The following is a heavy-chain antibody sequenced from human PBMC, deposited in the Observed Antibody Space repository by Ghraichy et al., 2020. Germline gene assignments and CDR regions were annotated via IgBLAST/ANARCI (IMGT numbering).Heavy chain of an antibody. D-gene: IGHD2-15*01. CDR3: ARDCSGGSCKKAGVY. V-gene: IGHV1-18*04. Sequence: ASVKVSCKASGYTFTSYGMSWVRQAPGQGLEGMGWISAYNGNTNYAQKLQGRVTMTTDTSTSTAYMELRRLGSDDTAVYYCARDCSGGSCKKAGVYWAQGTLFAVSS. J-gene: IGHJ4*02. CDR2: ISAYNGNT. CDR1: GYTFTSYG.